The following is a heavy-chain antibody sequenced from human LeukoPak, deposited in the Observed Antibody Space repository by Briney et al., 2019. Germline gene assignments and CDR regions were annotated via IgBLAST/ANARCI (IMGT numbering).Heavy chain of an antibody. CDR1: GGTFSSYA. Sequence: ASVKVSCKASGGTFSSYAISWVRQAPGQGLEWMGRIIPILGIANYAQKFQGRVTITADKSTSTAYMELSSLRSEDTAVYYCASPPTYYYDSSGYRHAFDIWGQGTMVTVSS. D-gene: IGHD3-22*01. J-gene: IGHJ3*02. CDR2: IIPILGIA. V-gene: IGHV1-69*04. CDR3: ASPPTYYYDSSGYRHAFDI.